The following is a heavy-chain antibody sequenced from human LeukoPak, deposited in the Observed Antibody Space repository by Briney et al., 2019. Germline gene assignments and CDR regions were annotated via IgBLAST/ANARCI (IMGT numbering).Heavy chain of an antibody. CDR1: GGSFSGYY. CDR3: ARGDYVWGSYRHPYYFDY. V-gene: IGHV4-34*01. J-gene: IGHJ4*02. CDR2: INHSGST. D-gene: IGHD3-16*02. Sequence: SETLSLTCAVYGGSFSGYYWSWIRQPPGEGLEWIGEINHSGSTNYNPSLKSRVTISVDTSKNQFSLKLSSVTAADTAVYYCARGDYVWGSYRHPYYFDYWGQGTLVTVSS.